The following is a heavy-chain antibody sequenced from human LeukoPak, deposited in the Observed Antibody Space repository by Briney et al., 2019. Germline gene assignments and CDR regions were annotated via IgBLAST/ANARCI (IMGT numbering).Heavy chain of an antibody. V-gene: IGHV1-8*01. J-gene: IGHJ6*03. CDR3: ARGTQLYHYYMDV. D-gene: IGHD6-19*01. CDR2: MKPNSGTT. Sequence: ASVKVSCKAFGYTFTSYDIVWVRQAPGQGLEWMGWMKPNSGTTGYAEKFQGRVTITRNTSISTAYMELSSLRSEDTAVYYCARGTQLYHYYMDVWGKGTTVTVSS. CDR1: GYTFTSYD.